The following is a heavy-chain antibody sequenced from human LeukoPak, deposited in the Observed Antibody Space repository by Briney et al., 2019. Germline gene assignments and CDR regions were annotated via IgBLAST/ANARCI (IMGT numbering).Heavy chain of an antibody. J-gene: IGHJ6*03. V-gene: IGHV3-23*01. Sequence: PGGSMRLSCAASGFTFSSYAMIWVRQAPGKGLEWVSAISGSIDSTDYADSVKGRFTISRDKSKNTLYLQMNSLRAEDTAVYYCAKDRVAGAGRPPRHYYYFMDVWGKGTTVTVSS. D-gene: IGHD6-19*01. CDR1: GFTFSSYA. CDR2: ISGSIDST. CDR3: AKDRVAGAGRPPRHYYYFMDV.